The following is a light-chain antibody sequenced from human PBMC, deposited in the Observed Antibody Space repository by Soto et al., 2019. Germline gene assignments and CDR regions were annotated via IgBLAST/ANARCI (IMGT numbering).Light chain of an antibody. J-gene: IGLJ3*02. CDR1: SSDVGAYNY. CDR3: SSFTSSSTGV. V-gene: IGLV2-14*01. Sequence: QSVLTQPASVSGSPGQSITISCTGTSSDVGAYNYVSWYQQHPGKAPKLMIYDVTNRPSQVSNRFSGSKSGNTASLIISGLQAEDEAHYYCSSFTSSSTGVFGGGTKLTVL. CDR2: DVT.